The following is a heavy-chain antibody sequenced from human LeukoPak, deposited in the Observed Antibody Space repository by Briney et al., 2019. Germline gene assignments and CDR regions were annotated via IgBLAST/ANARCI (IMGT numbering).Heavy chain of an antibody. J-gene: IGHJ4*02. Sequence: SETLSLTCAVYGVSFSGYYWCWLRQPPGKGLEWIGEINHSGSTNYNPSLKSRVTISVDTSKNQFSLKLSSVTAADTAVYYCARDTRSYYFDSWGQGTLVTVSS. V-gene: IGHV4-34*01. CDR2: INHSGST. D-gene: IGHD1-1*01. CDR3: ARDTRSYYFDS. CDR1: GVSFSGYY.